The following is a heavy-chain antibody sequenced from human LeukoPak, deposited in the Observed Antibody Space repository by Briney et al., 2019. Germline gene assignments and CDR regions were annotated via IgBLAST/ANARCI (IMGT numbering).Heavy chain of an antibody. D-gene: IGHD2-2*02. CDR2: INTNTGNP. Sequence: ASVKVSCKASGYTFTSYAMNWVRQAPGQGLEWVGWINTNTGNPTYAQGFTGRFVFSLDTSVSTAYLQISSLKAEDTAVYYCARDLGYCSSTSCYTFDYYYYYGMDVWGQGTTVTVSS. J-gene: IGHJ6*02. CDR3: ARDLGYCSSTSCYTFDYYYYYGMDV. V-gene: IGHV7-4-1*02. CDR1: GYTFTSYA.